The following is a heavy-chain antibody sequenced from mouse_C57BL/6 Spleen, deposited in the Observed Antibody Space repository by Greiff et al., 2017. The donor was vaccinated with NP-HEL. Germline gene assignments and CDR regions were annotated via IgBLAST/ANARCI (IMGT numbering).Heavy chain of an antibody. CDR3: TYYDYDYYAMDY. Sequence: EVMLVESGGGLVQPGGSMKLSCVASGFTFSNYWMNWVRQSPEKGLEWVAQIRLKSDNYATHYAESVKGRFTISRDDSKSSVYLQMNNLRAEDTGIYYCTYYDYDYYAMDYWGQGTSVTVSS. D-gene: IGHD2-4*01. CDR2: IRLKSDNYAT. V-gene: IGHV6-3*01. CDR1: GFTFSNYW. J-gene: IGHJ4*01.